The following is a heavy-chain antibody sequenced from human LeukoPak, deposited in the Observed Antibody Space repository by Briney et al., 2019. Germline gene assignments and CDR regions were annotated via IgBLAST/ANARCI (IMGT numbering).Heavy chain of an antibody. CDR1: GFTFSSYG. D-gene: IGHD4-17*01. V-gene: IGHV3-30*02. CDR2: RRYDGSNK. J-gene: IGHJ4*02. CDR3: AKDKATVTFRGDYFDY. Sequence: GGSLRLSCAASGFTFSSYGMHRVRQAPGKGLEWVALRRYDGSNKYYADSVKGRFTISRDNSKNTLYLQMNSLRAEDTAVYYCAKDKATVTFRGDYFDYWGQGTLVTVSS.